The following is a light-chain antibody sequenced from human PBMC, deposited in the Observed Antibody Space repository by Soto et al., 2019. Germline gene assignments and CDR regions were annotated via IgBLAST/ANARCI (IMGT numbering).Light chain of an antibody. CDR2: KAS. CDR3: QQYNSFTWT. J-gene: IGKJ1*01. Sequence: DIQMTQSPSTLSASVGDRVTITCRASQSISSWLAWYQQKPGKAPKLLIYKASSLESGVPSRFSGSGSGTECTLTISSLQPDDFATYYCQQYNSFTWTFGQVNKVEI. CDR1: QSISSW. V-gene: IGKV1-5*03.